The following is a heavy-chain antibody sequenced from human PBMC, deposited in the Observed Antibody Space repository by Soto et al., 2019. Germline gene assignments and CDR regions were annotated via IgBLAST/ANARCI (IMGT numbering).Heavy chain of an antibody. V-gene: IGHV4-34*01. CDR1: GGSSSGYY. Sequence: PSETLSLTCAVYGGSSSGYYWSWIRQPPGKGLEWIGEINHSGSTNYNPSLKSRVTISVDTSKNQFSLKLSSVTAADTAVYYCARSLYSSSWYVYYYYGMEVWGQGTTVTVSS. CDR2: INHSGST. CDR3: ARSLYSSSWYVYYYYGMEV. D-gene: IGHD6-13*01. J-gene: IGHJ6*02.